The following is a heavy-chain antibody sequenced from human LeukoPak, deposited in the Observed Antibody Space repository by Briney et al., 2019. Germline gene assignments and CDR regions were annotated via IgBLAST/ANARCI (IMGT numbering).Heavy chain of an antibody. Sequence: QPGGSLRLPCAASGFTFSGSAMQWVRQASGKGLEWVGRIRSKANSYATAYAASVKGRFTISRDDSKNTAYLQMNSLKTEDTAVYYCTRHRSGSSSTNWFDPWGQGTLVTVSS. CDR3: TRHRSGSSSTNWFDP. V-gene: IGHV3-73*01. D-gene: IGHD1-26*01. J-gene: IGHJ5*02. CDR1: GFTFSGSA. CDR2: IRSKANSYAT.